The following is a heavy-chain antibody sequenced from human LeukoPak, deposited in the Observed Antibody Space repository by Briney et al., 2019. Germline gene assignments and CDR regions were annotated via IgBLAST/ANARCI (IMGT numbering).Heavy chain of an antibody. CDR1: GGSFSTYA. CDR3: AVSIAARRYFDY. J-gene: IGHJ4*02. CDR2: LIPVLGMS. Sequence: ASVKVSCKSSGGSFSTYAVNWVRQAPGQGLEWMGRLIPVLGMSHYAPGFQGRVTITADESTSTAYMELSSLRSEDTAVYYCAVSIAARRYFDYWGQGTLVTVSS. D-gene: IGHD6-6*01. V-gene: IGHV1-69*04.